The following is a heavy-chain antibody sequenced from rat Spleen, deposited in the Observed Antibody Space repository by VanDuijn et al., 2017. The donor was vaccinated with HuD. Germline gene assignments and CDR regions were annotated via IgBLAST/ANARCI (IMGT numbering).Heavy chain of an antibody. Sequence: EVKLIESGGGLVQPGRSLKLSCAASGFTFSSSWLNWIRQAPGKGLEWVASITRDGSSTYYPDTVKGRFVISKDNAKDTGYLHMNNLRSEDTAMYYCTGGGHSALNWFAYWGQGTLVTVSS. CDR3: TGGGHSALNWFAY. J-gene: IGHJ3*01. CDR2: ITRDGSST. V-gene: IGHV5-35*01. CDR1: GFTFSSSW. D-gene: IGHD3-3*01.